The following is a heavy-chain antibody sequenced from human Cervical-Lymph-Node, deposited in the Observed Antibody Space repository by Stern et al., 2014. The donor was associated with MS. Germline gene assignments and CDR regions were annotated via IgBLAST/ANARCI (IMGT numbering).Heavy chain of an antibody. J-gene: IGHJ4*02. CDR3: ASLNGSGSYPDY. D-gene: IGHD3-10*01. CDR2: ISHSGSS. V-gene: IGHV4-39*01. Sequence: QVQLQESGPGLVKPSETLSLTCTVSGGSTSSSNYYWGWIRQPPGKGLEWIASISHSGSSYSIPPHKSRLPISIDTPKNQFPLNLISVTAADTAVYYCASLNGSGSYPDYWGQGTLVIVSS. CDR1: GGSTSSSNYY.